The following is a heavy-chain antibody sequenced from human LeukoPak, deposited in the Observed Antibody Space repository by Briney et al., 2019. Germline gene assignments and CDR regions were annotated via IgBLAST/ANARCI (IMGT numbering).Heavy chain of an antibody. Sequence: GGSLRLSCVASGFTFSNYWIHWVRQAPGKGLVWVSRTNNDGSSTTYADFVKGRFTSSRDNAKNTLYLQMDSLRAEDTAVYYCTRSVFPYYFDCWGQGTLATVSS. CDR3: TRSVFPYYFDC. V-gene: IGHV3-74*01. D-gene: IGHD3-10*02. J-gene: IGHJ4*02. CDR1: GFTFSNYW. CDR2: TNNDGSST.